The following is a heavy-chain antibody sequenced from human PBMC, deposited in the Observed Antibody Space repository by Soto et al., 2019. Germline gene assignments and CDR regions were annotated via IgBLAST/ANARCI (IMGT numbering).Heavy chain of an antibody. CDR2: INLRGGTT. J-gene: IGHJ4*02. CDR3: ARGLDDSDVPRWDH. Sequence: QVQLVQSGPEVRKPGASVRLSCETSGYNFNQYYIHWVRQAPGQGLEWMGIINLRGGTTEYAHKFRGRVTVTGDTSTRTAYMELSSMRSQDTAVYFCARGLDDSDVPRWDHWGQGTLITVSS. D-gene: IGHD4-17*01. V-gene: IGHV1-46*02. CDR1: GYNFNQYY.